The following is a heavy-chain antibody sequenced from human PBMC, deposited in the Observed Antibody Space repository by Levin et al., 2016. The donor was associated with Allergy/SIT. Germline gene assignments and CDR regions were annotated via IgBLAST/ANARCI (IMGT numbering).Heavy chain of an antibody. CDR1: GHTLSELS. D-gene: IGHD3-3*01. Sequence: ASVKVSCKVSGHTLSELSMHWVRQSPGKGLEWMGGFDPEYGEAVAAQNFQGRVTMTEDTSADIAYMELSSLRSEDTAVYYCAIVTFLEVPGTDEAFDIWGQGTTVTVSS. CDR3: AIVTFLEVPGTDEAFDI. J-gene: IGHJ3*02. V-gene: IGHV1-24*01. CDR2: FDPEYGEA.